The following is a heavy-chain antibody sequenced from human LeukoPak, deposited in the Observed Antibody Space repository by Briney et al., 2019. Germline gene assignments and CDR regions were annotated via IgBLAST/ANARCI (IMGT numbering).Heavy chain of an antibody. D-gene: IGHD3-10*01. V-gene: IGHV3-66*01. Sequence: GGSLRLSCAASEFSVGSNYMTWVRQAPGKGLEWVSLIYSGGSTYYADSVKGRFTISRDNSKNTLYLQMNSLRAEDTAVYYCAKDVTWYYGSGSLDYWGQGTLVTVSS. CDR2: IYSGGST. CDR1: EFSVGSNY. CDR3: AKDVTWYYGSGSLDY. J-gene: IGHJ4*02.